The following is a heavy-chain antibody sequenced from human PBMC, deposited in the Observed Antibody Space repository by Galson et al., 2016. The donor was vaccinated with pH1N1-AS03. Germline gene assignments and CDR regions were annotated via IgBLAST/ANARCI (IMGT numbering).Heavy chain of an antibody. CDR3: ARGVVDCSGPACSGTLRFDP. D-gene: IGHD2-15*01. V-gene: IGHV1-8*03. CDR2: MNPDSGNT. CDR1: GYTFTTYD. Sequence: SVKVSCKASGYTFTTYDINWVRQAPGQGLEWMGWMNPDSGNTGYAPSFQGRVTITRDTSISTAYMELSSLSPEDTAVYYCARGVVDCSGPACSGTLRFDPWGQGTLVTVSS. J-gene: IGHJ5*02.